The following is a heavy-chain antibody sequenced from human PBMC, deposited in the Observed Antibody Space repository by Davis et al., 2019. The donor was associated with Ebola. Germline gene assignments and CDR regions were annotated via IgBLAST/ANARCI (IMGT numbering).Heavy chain of an antibody. Sequence: GGSLRLSCAASGFTFSIYWMSWVRQAPGKGLEWVANIKQDGSEKYYVDSVKGRFTISRDNAKNSLYLQMNSLRAEDTAVYYCAREGGSGYDLFYYGMDVWGQGTTVTVSS. J-gene: IGHJ6*02. CDR3: AREGGSGYDLFYYGMDV. CDR1: GFTFSIYW. CDR2: IKQDGSEK. D-gene: IGHD5-12*01. V-gene: IGHV3-7*03.